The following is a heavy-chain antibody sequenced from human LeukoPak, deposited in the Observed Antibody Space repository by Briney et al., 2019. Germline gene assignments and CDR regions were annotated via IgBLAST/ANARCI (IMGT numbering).Heavy chain of an antibody. Sequence: SETLSLTCTVSGGSISSYYWSWIRQPAGKGLEWIGRIYTSGSTNYNPSLKSRVTMSVDTSKNQFSLKLSSVTAADTAVYYCARGQTAAAGTFWLDPWGQGTLVTVSS. CDR3: ARGQTAAAGTFWLDP. D-gene: IGHD6-13*01. J-gene: IGHJ5*02. V-gene: IGHV4-4*07. CDR1: GGSISSYY. CDR2: IYTSGST.